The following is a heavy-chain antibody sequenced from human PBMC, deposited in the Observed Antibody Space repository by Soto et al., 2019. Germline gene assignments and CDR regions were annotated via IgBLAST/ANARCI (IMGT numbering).Heavy chain of an antibody. D-gene: IGHD3-16*01. CDR2: IYYSGST. J-gene: IGHJ1*01. Sequence: PSETLSLTCTVSGGSISSGGYYWSWIRQHPGKGLEWIGYIYYSGSTYYNPSLKSRVTISVDTSKNQFSLSLTSVTAADTAMYYCARHDPGGYFRHWGQGTLVTVSS. V-gene: IGHV4-31*03. CDR1: GGSISSGGYY. CDR3: ARHDPGGYFRH.